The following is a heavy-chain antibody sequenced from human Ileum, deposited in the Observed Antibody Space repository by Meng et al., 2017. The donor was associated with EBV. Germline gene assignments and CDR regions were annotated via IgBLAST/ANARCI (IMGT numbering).Heavy chain of an antibody. CDR1: GGSVSSGGNY. Sequence: VAPPEAGPGLVKPSETLSLTCSVSGGSVSSGGNYWSWIRQPPGKGLEWIGYIYNSGSTNYNPSLKSRVTISVDTSKNQFSLKLSSVTAADTAVYYCARDGYSSGSDWGQGTLVTVSS. D-gene: IGHD6-19*01. V-gene: IGHV4-61*08. J-gene: IGHJ4*02. CDR3: ARDGYSSGSD. CDR2: IYNSGST.